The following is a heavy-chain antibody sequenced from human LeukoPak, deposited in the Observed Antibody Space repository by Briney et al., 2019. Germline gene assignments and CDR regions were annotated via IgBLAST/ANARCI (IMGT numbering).Heavy chain of an antibody. V-gene: IGHV3-21*01. D-gene: IGHD2-2*01. CDR3: ARSADIVVVPAAPFDY. CDR1: GFTFSSYS. Sequence: PGGSLRLSCAASGFTFSSYSMNWVRQAPGKGLEWVSSISSSSSYIYYADSVKGRFTISRDNAKNSLYLQMNSLRAEDTAVYYCARSADIVVVPAAPFDYWGQGTLVTVSS. J-gene: IGHJ4*02. CDR2: ISSSSSYI.